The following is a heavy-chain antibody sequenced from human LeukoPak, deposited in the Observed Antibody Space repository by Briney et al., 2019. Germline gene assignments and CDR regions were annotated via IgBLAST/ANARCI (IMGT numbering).Heavy chain of an antibody. J-gene: IGHJ4*02. Sequence: PSETLSLTCAVNGGSFSGYYWSWIRQPPGKGLEWIGEINHSGSTNYNPSLRSRVTIPLDMSKNQFSLKLNSVTAADTAVYYCARSHGSGSYYNLNDYWGQGTLVTVSS. CDR3: ARSHGSGSYYNLNDY. CDR1: GGSFSGYY. V-gene: IGHV4-34*01. D-gene: IGHD3-10*01. CDR2: INHSGST.